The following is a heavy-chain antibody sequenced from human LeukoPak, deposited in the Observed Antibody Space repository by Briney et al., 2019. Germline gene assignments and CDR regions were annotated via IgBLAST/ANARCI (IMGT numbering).Heavy chain of an antibody. V-gene: IGHV1-18*01. CDR3: AINDRYGHTFDY. CDR1: GYTFTSYG. D-gene: IGHD1-1*01. Sequence: GASVKFSCKASGYTFTSYGISWVRQAPGQGLEWMGWISAYNGNTNYAQKLQGRVTMTTDTSTSTAYMELSRLRSGDTAVYYCAINDRYGHTFDYWGQGTLVTVSS. J-gene: IGHJ4*02. CDR2: ISAYNGNT.